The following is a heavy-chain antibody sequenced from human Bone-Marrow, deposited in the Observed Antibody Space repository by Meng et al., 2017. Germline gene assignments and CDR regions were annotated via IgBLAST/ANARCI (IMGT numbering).Heavy chain of an antibody. J-gene: IGHJ3*02. CDR2: INPSGGST. Sequence: ASVKVSCKASGYTFTSYYMHWVRQAPGQGLEWMGIINPSGGSTSYAQKFQGRVTMTRDTSTSTVYMELSSLRSEDTAVYYCARDLYTIFGVVTPDAFEIWGQGTMVTVSS. D-gene: IGHD3-3*01. CDR1: GYTFTSYY. CDR3: ARDLYTIFGVVTPDAFEI. V-gene: IGHV1-46*01.